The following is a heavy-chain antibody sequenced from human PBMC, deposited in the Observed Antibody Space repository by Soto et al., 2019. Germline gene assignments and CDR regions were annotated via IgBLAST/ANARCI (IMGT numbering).Heavy chain of an antibody. CDR2: IYPGDSDT. J-gene: IGHJ4*02. D-gene: IGHD3-22*01. CDR3: GRLDSSYYFDY. Sequence: SLTLFGRASGYTFTTYWVGCVRQMPGKGLEWMGIIYPGDSDTTYSPSFQGQVTISADKSISTAYLQWNSLKASDSAMYYCGRLDSSYYFDYWGQGTLVTVSS. V-gene: IGHV5-51*01. CDR1: GYTFTTYW.